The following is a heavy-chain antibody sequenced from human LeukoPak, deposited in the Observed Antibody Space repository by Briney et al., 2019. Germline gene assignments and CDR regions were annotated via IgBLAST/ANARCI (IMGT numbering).Heavy chain of an antibody. J-gene: IGHJ4*02. CDR3: ARGHSSGWYGPFDY. CDR1: GGSFSGYY. D-gene: IGHD6-19*01. V-gene: IGHV4-34*01. Sequence: SETLSLTCAVYGGSFSGYYWSWIRQPPGKGLEWIGETNHSGSTNYNPSLKSRVTISVDTSKNQFSLKLSSVTAADTAVYYCARGHSSGWYGPFDYWGQGTLVTVSS. CDR2: TNHSGST.